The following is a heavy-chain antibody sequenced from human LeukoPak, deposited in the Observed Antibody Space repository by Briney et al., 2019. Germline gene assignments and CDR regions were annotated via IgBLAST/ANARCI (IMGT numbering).Heavy chain of an antibody. Sequence: GGSLRLSCAASGFTFSSYSMNWVRQAPGKGLEWVSSISSSSSYIYYADSVKGRFTISRDNAKNSLYLQMNSLRAEDTAVYYCARGAPRGFLIVVVPVTYYFDYWGQGTLVTVSS. CDR1: GFTFSSYS. J-gene: IGHJ4*02. CDR2: ISSSSSYI. V-gene: IGHV3-21*01. CDR3: ARGAPRGFLIVVVPVTYYFDY. D-gene: IGHD2-2*01.